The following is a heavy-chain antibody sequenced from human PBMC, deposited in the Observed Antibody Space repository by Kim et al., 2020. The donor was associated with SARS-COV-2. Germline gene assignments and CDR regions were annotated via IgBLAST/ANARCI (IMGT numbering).Heavy chain of an antibody. J-gene: IGHJ3*02. D-gene: IGHD1-26*01. CDR2: ISSSSSYI. V-gene: IGHV3-21*01. CDR1: GFTFSSYS. Sequence: GWSLRLSCAASGFTFSSYSMNWVRQAPGKGLEWVSSISSSSSYIYYADSVKGRFTISRDNAKNSLYLQMNSLRAEDTAVYYCARDRSGSSVGETDAFDIWGQGTMVTVSS. CDR3: ARDRSGSSVGETDAFDI.